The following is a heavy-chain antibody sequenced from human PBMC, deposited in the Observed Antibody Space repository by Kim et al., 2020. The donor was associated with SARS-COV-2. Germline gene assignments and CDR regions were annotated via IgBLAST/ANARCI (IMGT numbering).Heavy chain of an antibody. V-gene: IGHV1-69*04. Sequence: SVKVSCKASGGTFSSYAISWVRQAPGQGLEWMGRIIPILGIANYAQKFQGRVPITADKSTSTAYMELSSLRSEDTAVFYCAARFMFRGYYVMEVWGQGT. CDR2: IIPILGIA. CDR3: AARFMFRGYYVMEV. CDR1: GGTFSSYA. D-gene: IGHD3-10*01. J-gene: IGHJ6*02.